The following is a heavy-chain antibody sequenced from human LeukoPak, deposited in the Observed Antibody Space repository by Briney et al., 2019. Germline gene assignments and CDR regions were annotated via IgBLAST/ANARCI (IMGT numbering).Heavy chain of an antibody. J-gene: IGHJ4*02. CDR1: GGSISSYY. CDR2: IYYSGST. CDR3: ASSLGYYDSSGYYYV. V-gene: IGHV4-59*01. D-gene: IGHD3-22*01. Sequence: PSETLSLTCTVSGGSISSYYWSWIQQPPGKGLEWIGYIYYSGSTNYNPSLRSRVTISVDTSKNQFSLKLSSVTAADTAVYYCASSLGYYDSSGYYYVWGQGTLVTVSS.